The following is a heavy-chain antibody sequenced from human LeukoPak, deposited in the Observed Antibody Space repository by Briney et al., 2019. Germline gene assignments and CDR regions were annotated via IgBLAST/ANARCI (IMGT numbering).Heavy chain of an antibody. V-gene: IGHV3-66*01. J-gene: IGHJ4*02. D-gene: IGHD3-22*01. CDR2: IYSDGST. CDR1: GFTVSNNY. CDR3: ARDYNYYHSSGYWYYFDY. Sequence: GGSLRLSCAASGFTVSNNYMSWVRQAPGKGLEWVSVIYSDGSTYYADSVKGRFTISRDNSKNTLYLQINSLRAEDTAVYYCARDYNYYHSSGYWYYFDYWGQGTLVTVSS.